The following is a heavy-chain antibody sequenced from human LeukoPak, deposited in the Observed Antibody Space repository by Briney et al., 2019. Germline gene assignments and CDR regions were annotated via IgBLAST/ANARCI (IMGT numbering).Heavy chain of an antibody. D-gene: IGHD2-2*01. CDR1: GFTFSSYA. V-gene: IGHV3-23*01. CDR2: INDNGDGT. Sequence: PGGSLRLSCAASGFTFSSYAMSWVRQAPGKGLKWVSTINDNGDGTYYADSVKGRFTISRDNSKNTLYLQMNSLRAEDTAVYYCAKEPGQRPAASEFDYWGQGTLVTVSS. J-gene: IGHJ4*02. CDR3: AKEPGQRPAASEFDY.